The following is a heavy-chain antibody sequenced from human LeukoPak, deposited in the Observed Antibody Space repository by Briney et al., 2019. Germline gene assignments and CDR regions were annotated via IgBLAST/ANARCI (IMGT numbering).Heavy chain of an antibody. Sequence: PGGSLRLSCAASGFTFNNYAMTWVRQAPGKGVEWVSAISGSVSNTYYADSVKGRFTSSRDNSKNTLYLQMNSLRAEDTAVYYCAKSDCGGDCHLLDYWGQGTLVTVSS. CDR2: ISGSVSNT. CDR3: AKSDCGGDCHLLDY. V-gene: IGHV3-23*01. CDR1: GFTFNNYA. J-gene: IGHJ4*02. D-gene: IGHD2-21*02.